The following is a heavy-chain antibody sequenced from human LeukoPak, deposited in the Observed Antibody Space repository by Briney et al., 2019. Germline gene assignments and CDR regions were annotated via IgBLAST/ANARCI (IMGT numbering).Heavy chain of an antibody. V-gene: IGHV1-2*02. CDR3: ARDVGFEMATIGELSIDY. CDR2: INPNSGGT. J-gene: IGHJ4*02. Sequence: GASVKVSCKASGYTFTGYYMHWVRQAPGQGLEWMGWINPNSGGTNYAQKFQGRVTMTRDTSISTAYMELSRLRSDDTAVYYCARDVGFEMATIGELSIDYWGQGTLVTVSS. CDR1: GYTFTGYY. D-gene: IGHD5-24*01.